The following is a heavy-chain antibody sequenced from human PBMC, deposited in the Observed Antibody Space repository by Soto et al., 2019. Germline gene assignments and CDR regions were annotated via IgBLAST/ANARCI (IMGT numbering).Heavy chain of an antibody. CDR2: IIPIFGTA. V-gene: IGHV1-69*13. CDR1: GGTFSSYA. Sequence: ASVKVSCKASGGTFSSYAISWVRQAPGQGLEWMGGIIPIFGTANYAQKFQGRVTITADESTSTAYMELSSLRSEDTAVYYCARGRNWNSKFDYWGQGTLVTVSS. J-gene: IGHJ4*02. D-gene: IGHD1-20*01. CDR3: ARGRNWNSKFDY.